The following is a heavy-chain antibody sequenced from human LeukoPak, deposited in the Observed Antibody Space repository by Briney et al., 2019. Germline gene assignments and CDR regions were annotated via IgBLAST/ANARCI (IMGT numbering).Heavy chain of an antibody. J-gene: IGHJ4*02. Sequence: SGGSLRLSCAASGFTFSSYSMNWVRQAPGKGLEWVSYISSSSSTIYYADSVKGRFTISRDNAKNSLYLQMNSLRAEDTAVYYCARASDFGELNRDYWGQGTLVTVSS. D-gene: IGHD3-10*01. CDR3: ARASDFGELNRDY. CDR2: ISSSSSTI. V-gene: IGHV3-48*04. CDR1: GFTFSSYS.